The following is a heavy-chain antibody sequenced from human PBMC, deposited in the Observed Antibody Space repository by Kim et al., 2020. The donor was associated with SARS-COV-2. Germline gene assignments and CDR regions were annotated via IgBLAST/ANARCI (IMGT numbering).Heavy chain of an antibody. Sequence: VKGRYTISRDTANNSLYLQMNSLRAEDTAVYYCAKDRGYSGPYNYYYGMDVWGQGTTVTVSS. V-gene: IGHV3-11*06. CDR3: AKDRGYSGPYNYYYGMDV. D-gene: IGHD5-12*01. J-gene: IGHJ6*02.